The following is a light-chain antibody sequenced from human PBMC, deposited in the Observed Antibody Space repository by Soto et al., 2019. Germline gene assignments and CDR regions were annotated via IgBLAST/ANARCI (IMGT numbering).Light chain of an antibody. V-gene: IGLV1-40*01. CDR1: SSNIGAGYD. Sequence: QSVLTQPPSVSGAPGQRVTISCTGSSSNIGAGYDVHWYHHLPGTAPQLLIYGNSNRSSGGIDRFSGSKSGTSSPLAISGLQAEDEADYYCQSYDSSLSDVVFGGGTKLTVL. CDR2: GNS. J-gene: IGLJ2*01. CDR3: QSYDSSLSDVV.